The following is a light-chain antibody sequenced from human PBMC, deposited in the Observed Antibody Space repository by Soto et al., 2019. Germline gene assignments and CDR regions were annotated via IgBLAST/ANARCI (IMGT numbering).Light chain of an antibody. CDR1: SSDVGSYNR. CDR2: DVS. J-gene: IGLJ1*01. Sequence: QSALTQPASVSGSPGQSITISCTGSSSDVGSYNRVSWYQQPPNTAPKLIIYDVSNRPSGVPDRFSGSKSGKTASLTISGLQAEDEADYYCNSYTTSSTYVFGTGTKLTVL. CDR3: NSYTTSSTYV. V-gene: IGLV2-18*02.